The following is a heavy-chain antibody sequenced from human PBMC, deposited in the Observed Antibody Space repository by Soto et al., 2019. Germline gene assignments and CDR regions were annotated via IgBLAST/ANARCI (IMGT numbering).Heavy chain of an antibody. V-gene: IGHV1-3*01. CDR1: RYTFTSYA. D-gene: IGHD3-3*01. CDR2: INAGNGNT. CDR3: ASSDFWSGYYTLDY. J-gene: IGHJ4*02. Sequence: ASVKVSCKACRYTFTSYAMHWVRQAPGQRREWMGWINAGNGNTKYSQKFQGRVTITRDTSASTAYMELSSLSSEDTAVYYCASSDFWSGYYTLDYWGQGTLVTVSS.